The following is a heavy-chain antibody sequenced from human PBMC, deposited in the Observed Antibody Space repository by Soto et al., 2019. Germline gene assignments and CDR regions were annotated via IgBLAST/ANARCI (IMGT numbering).Heavy chain of an antibody. Sequence: GGSLRLSCAASGFTFSSYSMNWVRQAPGKGLEWVSSISSSSSYIYYADSVKGRFTISRDNAKNSLYLQMNSLRAEDTAVYYCARADDGTVTTGIDRYYYGMDVWGQGTTVTVSS. CDR3: ARADDGTVTTGIDRYYYGMDV. V-gene: IGHV3-21*01. CDR2: ISSSSSYI. D-gene: IGHD4-17*01. CDR1: GFTFSSYS. J-gene: IGHJ6*02.